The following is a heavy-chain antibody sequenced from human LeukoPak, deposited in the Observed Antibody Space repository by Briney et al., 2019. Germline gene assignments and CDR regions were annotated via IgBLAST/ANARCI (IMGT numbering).Heavy chain of an antibody. J-gene: IGHJ5*02. CDR1: GFTFSSNG. CDR2: IWYDGSNK. D-gene: IGHD4-17*01. Sequence: GGSLRLSCAASGFTFSSNGMHWVRQAPGKGLEWVAVIWYDGSNKYYADSVKGRFTISRDNSKNTLYLQMNILRAEDTAVYYCARAIDYGANWFDPWGQGTLVTVSS. CDR3: ARAIDYGANWFDP. V-gene: IGHV3-33*01.